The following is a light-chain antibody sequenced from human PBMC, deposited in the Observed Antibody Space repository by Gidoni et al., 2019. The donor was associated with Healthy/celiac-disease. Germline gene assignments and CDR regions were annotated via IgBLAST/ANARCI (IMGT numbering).Light chain of an antibody. CDR2: DAS. V-gene: IGKV3-11*01. CDR3: QQRSNRT. J-gene: IGKJ1*01. Sequence: EIVLTQSPATLSLSPGERATLSCRASQSVSSYLAWYQQKPGQAPRLLIYDASNRATGIPARFSGSGSGTDFTLTISSREPEDFAVYYCQQRSNRTFXXXTKVEIK. CDR1: QSVSSY.